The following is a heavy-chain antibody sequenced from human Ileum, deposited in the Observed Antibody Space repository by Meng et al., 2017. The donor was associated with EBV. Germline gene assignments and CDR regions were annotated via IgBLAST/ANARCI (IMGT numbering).Heavy chain of an antibody. D-gene: IGHD6-19*01. V-gene: IGHV4-4*02. CDR1: GGPISSSNW. Sequence: QGQLQGSGPGLVKPSGTLSLTCAVSGGPISSSNWWSWVRQPPGKGLEWIGEIYHSGSTNYNPSLKSRVTISVDKSKNQFSLKLSSVTAADTAVYYCASFPPPGKQWLVTDYWGQGTLITVSS. CDR2: IYHSGST. CDR3: ASFPPPGKQWLVTDY. J-gene: IGHJ4*02.